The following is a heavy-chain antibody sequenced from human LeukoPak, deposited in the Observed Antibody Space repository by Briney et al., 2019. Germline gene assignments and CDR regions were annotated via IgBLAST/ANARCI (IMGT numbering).Heavy chain of an antibody. CDR3: ASSYYDSSGYSDY. D-gene: IGHD3-22*01. CDR2: ISSSSSTI. Sequence: PGGSLRLSCAASGFTFSSYSMNWVRQAPGKGLEWVSYISSSSSTIYYADSVKGRFTISRDNAKNSLYLQMNSLRAEDTAVYYRASSYYDSSGYSDYWGQGTLVTVSS. CDR1: GFTFSSYS. V-gene: IGHV3-48*04. J-gene: IGHJ4*02.